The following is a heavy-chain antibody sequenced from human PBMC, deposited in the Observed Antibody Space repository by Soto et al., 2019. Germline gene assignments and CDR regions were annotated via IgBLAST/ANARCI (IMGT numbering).Heavy chain of an antibody. CDR1: GYSFTSYW. D-gene: IGHD4-4*01. J-gene: IGHJ6*03. CDR2: IYPGDSDT. Sequence: GESLKISCRGSGYSFTSYWIGWVRQMPGKGLEWMGIIYPGDSDTRYSPSFQGQVTISADKSISTAYLQWSSLKASDTAMYYCASGSNYDYYYYYMDVWGKGTTVTVSS. V-gene: IGHV5-51*01. CDR3: ASGSNYDYYYYYMDV.